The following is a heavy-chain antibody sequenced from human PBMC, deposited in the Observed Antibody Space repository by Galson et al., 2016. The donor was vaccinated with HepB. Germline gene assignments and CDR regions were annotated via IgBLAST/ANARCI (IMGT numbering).Heavy chain of an antibody. Sequence: SLRLSCAASGFTFSNYAMHWVRQAPGKGLEWVAVVSSDGSNKYYGDSVKGRFSISRDNSKNTLYLQMNSLRSEDTAVYYCARDLRSYASSGWSPGGYWGQGTLVTVSS. V-gene: IGHV3-30-3*01. D-gene: IGHD3-22*01. CDR3: ARDLRSYASSGWSPGGY. J-gene: IGHJ4*02. CDR1: GFTFSNYA. CDR2: VSSDGSNK.